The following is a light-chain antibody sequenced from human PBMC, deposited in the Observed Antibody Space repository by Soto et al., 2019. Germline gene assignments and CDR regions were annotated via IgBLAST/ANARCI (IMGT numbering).Light chain of an antibody. Sequence: DIQMTQSPSSLSASVGDTVTITCRASQDIGNFFAWFQQKPGKAPKSLISAASSLQSGVPSKFSVSGSGTDLTLTIKSLQPEDVATYYCQQYHSWRATFGGGTKVEI. CDR3: QQYHSWRAT. J-gene: IGKJ4*01. CDR1: QDIGNF. V-gene: IGKV1-16*02. CDR2: AAS.